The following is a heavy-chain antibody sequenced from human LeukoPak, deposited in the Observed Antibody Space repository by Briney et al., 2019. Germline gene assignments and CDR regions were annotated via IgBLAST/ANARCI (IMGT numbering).Heavy chain of an antibody. CDR2: IKQDGSEK. Sequence: SGGSLRLSCAASGFTFSSYWMSWVRQAPGKGLEWMANIKQDGSEKYYVDSVKGRFTISRDYAKNSLYLQMNSLRVEDTAVYYCAKVAKYYYGPETYYFFEQWGQGTPVTASS. D-gene: IGHD3-10*01. CDR3: AKVAKYYYGPETYYFFEQ. CDR1: GFTFSSYW. J-gene: IGHJ4*02. V-gene: IGHV3-7*01.